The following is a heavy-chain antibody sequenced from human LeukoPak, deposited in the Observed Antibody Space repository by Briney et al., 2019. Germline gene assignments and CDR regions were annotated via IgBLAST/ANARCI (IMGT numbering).Heavy chain of an antibody. CDR3: AREQSYYYDSSGYYFFDY. CDR2: ISSGGITI. Sequence: PGGSLRLSCSASEFTFTSYEMNWVRQAPGKGLEWVSYISSGGITIYYADSVKGRFTISRDNAKNSLYLQMNSLRAEDTAVYYCAREQSYYYDSSGYYFFDYWGQGTLVAVSS. V-gene: IGHV3-48*03. D-gene: IGHD3-22*01. J-gene: IGHJ4*02. CDR1: EFTFTSYE.